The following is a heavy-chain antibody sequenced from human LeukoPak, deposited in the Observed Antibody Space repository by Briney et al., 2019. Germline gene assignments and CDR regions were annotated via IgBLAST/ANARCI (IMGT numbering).Heavy chain of an antibody. CDR3: AKDPDYGGY. CDR2: ISYDGSNK. CDR1: GFTFSSCG. Sequence: GGSLRLSCAASGFTFSSCGMHWVRQAPGKGLEWVAVISYDGSNKYYADSVKGRFTISRDNSKNTLYLQMNSLRAEDTVVYYCAKDPDYGGYWGQGTLVTVSS. V-gene: IGHV3-30*18. J-gene: IGHJ4*02. D-gene: IGHD4-17*01.